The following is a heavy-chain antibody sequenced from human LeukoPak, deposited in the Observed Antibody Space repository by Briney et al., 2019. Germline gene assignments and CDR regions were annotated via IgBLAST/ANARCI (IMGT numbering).Heavy chain of an antibody. D-gene: IGHD3-22*01. Sequence: ASVKVSCKASGYTFTNNGLTWVRQAPGHVLEWMGWISANTGSTNYAQKFQGRVTMTTDTFTTTAYMELRSLRSDDTAVYYCAKPRNYYDNGGYYNYFDPWGQGTLVTVSS. J-gene: IGHJ5*02. CDR3: AKPRNYYDNGGYYNYFDP. CDR1: GYTFTNNG. CDR2: ISANTGST. V-gene: IGHV1-18*01.